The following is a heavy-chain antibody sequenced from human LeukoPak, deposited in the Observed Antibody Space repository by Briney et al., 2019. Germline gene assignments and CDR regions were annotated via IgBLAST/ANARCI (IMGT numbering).Heavy chain of an antibody. CDR1: GGSISSYY. Sequence: SETLSLTCTVSGGSISSYYWSWIRQPAGKGLEWIGRIYTSGSTNYNPSLKSRVTMSVDTSKNQFSLKLSSVTAADTAVYYCARSRYSGSYYAGAGDDAFDIWGQGTMVTVSS. D-gene: IGHD1-26*01. V-gene: IGHV4-4*07. CDR2: IYTSGST. CDR3: ARSRYSGSYYAGAGDDAFDI. J-gene: IGHJ3*02.